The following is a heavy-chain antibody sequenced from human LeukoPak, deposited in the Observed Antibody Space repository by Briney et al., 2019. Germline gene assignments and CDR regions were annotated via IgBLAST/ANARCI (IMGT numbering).Heavy chain of an antibody. V-gene: IGHV3-23*01. D-gene: IGHD3-22*01. CDR3: AKGRYYHDNSDAFEI. CDR1: GFTFSSYA. CDR2: ISGSGGST. J-gene: IGHJ3*02. Sequence: PGGSLRLSCAASGFTFSSYAISWVRQAPGKGLEWVSAISGSGGSTYYTDSVKGRFTISRHNYKNKLYLQMNSLRAEDTAVYQCAKGRYYHDNSDAFEIWGQGTMVTVSS.